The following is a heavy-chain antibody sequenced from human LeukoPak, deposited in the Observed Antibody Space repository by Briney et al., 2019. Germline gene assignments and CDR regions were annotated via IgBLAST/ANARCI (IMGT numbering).Heavy chain of an antibody. CDR2: ISSSSSYI. D-gene: IGHD2-15*01. CDR3: ARDLRYCSGGSCSNWFDP. V-gene: IGHV3-21*01. J-gene: IGHJ5*02. Sequence: GGSLRLSCAASGFTFSSYSMNWVRQAPGKGLEWVSSISSSSSYIYYADSVKGRFTISRDNAKNSLHLQMNSLRAEDTAVYYCARDLRYCSGGSCSNWFDPWGQGTLVTVSS. CDR1: GFTFSSYS.